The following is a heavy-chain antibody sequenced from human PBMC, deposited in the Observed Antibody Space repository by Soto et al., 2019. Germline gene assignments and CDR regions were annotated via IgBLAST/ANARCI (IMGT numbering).Heavy chain of an antibody. Sequence: SETLSLTCTVSGGSISSYHWSWIRQPPGKGLEWIGYFYYSGSTKYNPSLKSRVTMSADKSRNQLSLRLKSVTAADTAVYWCARDYYYDNSGNPGAYYYGMDVWGQGTTVTVSS. J-gene: IGHJ6*02. V-gene: IGHV4-59*01. CDR1: GGSISSYH. CDR2: FYYSGST. D-gene: IGHD3-22*01. CDR3: ARDYYYDNSGNPGAYYYGMDV.